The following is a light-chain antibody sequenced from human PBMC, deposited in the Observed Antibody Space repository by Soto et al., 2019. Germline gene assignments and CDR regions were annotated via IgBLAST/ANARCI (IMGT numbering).Light chain of an antibody. J-gene: IGLJ1*01. CDR2: EVS. Sequence: QSALTQPASVSGSPGQSITISCTGTSSDVGNYKYVSWYQQHPGKAPKLMIYEVSNRPSGVSNRFSGSKSGNTASLTISGLQAEDGADYYCGSYTTSSNYVFGTGTKVTVL. V-gene: IGLV2-14*01. CDR1: SSDVGNYKY. CDR3: GSYTTSSNYV.